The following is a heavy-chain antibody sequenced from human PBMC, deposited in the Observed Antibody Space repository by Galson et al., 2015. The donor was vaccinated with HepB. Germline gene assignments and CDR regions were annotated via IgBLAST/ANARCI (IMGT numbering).Heavy chain of an antibody. Sequence: ETLSLTCTVSGASISSYYWNWIRQPPGKGLEWIGHVSFRGSTIYNPSLKSRVTISLDTSKSHVSLKVTSVTAADTAVYFYARSRIGYGGNMGLFDFWGQGALVTVSS. V-gene: IGHV4-59*01. CDR3: ARSRIGYGGNMGLFDF. CDR2: VSFRGST. D-gene: IGHD4-23*01. CDR1: GASISSYY. J-gene: IGHJ4*02.